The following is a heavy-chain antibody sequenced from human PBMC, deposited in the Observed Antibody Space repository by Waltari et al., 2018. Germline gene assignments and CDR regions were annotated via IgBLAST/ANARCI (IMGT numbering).Heavy chain of an antibody. CDR2: IYWHAER. V-gene: IGHV2-5*01. Sequence: QITLEESGPTLVKPTQTLTLTCSFSGFSISTSGVGVVWIRQPPGKALEWLGIIYWHAERYYNPSLQSRLTITKGTSKNQVVLTMTDMDPVDTATYYCARRKTFNGVDVWGRGTTVTVSS. CDR3: ARRKTFNGVDV. CDR1: GFSISTSGVG. J-gene: IGHJ6*02.